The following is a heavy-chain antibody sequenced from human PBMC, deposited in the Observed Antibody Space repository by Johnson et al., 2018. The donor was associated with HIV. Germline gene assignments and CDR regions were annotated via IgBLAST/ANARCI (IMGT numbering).Heavy chain of an antibody. J-gene: IGHJ3*02. V-gene: IGHV3-13*01. Sequence: EQLVESGGGVVQPGRSLRLSCAASGFTFSSYDMHWVRQATGKGLEWVSAIGTAGDTYYPGSVKGRFTISRDNAKNSLYLQMNSLRAEDTAVYYCAKDGPGGAFDIWGQGTMVTVSS. CDR2: IGTAGDT. CDR3: AKDGPGGAFDI. CDR1: GFTFSSYD. D-gene: IGHD3-10*01.